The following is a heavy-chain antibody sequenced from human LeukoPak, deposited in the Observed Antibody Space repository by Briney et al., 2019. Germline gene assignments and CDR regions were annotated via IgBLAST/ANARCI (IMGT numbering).Heavy chain of an antibody. CDR3: ARESTDVPPYGMDV. J-gene: IGHJ6*02. V-gene: IGHV1-2*02. CDR2: INPNSGGT. CDR1: GYTFTGYY. Sequence: GASVKVSCKASGYTFTGYYMHWVRQAPGQGLEWMGWINPNSGGTNYAQKFQGRVTMTRDTSISTAYMELSRLRSDDTAVYYCARESTDVPPYGMDVWGQGTTVTVSS.